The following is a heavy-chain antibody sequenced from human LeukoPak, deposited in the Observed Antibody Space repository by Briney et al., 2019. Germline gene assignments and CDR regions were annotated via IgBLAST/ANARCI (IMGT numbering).Heavy chain of an antibody. D-gene: IGHD3-3*01. CDR3: ARHIRHPDYDFWSGFRLGLFDY. CDR2: IKQDGSEK. V-gene: IGHV3-7*01. J-gene: IGHJ4*02. CDR1: GFTFSSYW. Sequence: GGSLRLSCAASGFTFSSYWMSWVRQAPGKGLEWVANIKQDGSEKYYVDSVKGRFTISRDNAKNSLCLQMNSLRAEDTAVYYCARHIRHPDYDFWSGFRLGLFDYWGQGTLVTVSS.